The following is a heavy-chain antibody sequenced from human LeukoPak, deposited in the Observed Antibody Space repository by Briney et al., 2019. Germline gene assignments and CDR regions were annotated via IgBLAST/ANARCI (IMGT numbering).Heavy chain of an antibody. Sequence: PGGSLRLSCAAPGFTFSSYSMNWVRQAPGKGLEWVSYISSSSSTIYYADSVKGRFTISRDNAKNSLYLQMNSLRAEDTAVYYCARWGITIFGVVTEGYFDYWGQGTLVTVSS. V-gene: IGHV3-48*01. J-gene: IGHJ4*02. D-gene: IGHD3-3*01. CDR3: ARWGITIFGVVTEGYFDY. CDR2: ISSSSSTI. CDR1: GFTFSSYS.